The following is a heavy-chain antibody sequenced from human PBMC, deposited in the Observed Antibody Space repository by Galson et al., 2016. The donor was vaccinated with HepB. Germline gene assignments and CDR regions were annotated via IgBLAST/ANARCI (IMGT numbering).Heavy chain of an antibody. D-gene: IGHD5-24*01. CDR2: LDWDDDK. Sequence: PALVKPTQTLTLTCSISGYSLSTNGVRVSWIRQPPGKALEWLARLDWDDDKFYRTSLKTRLTISRDTSKKTMVLTMTNMDPADTGTYYCARMLEGNWGQGTLVTVSS. V-gene: IGHV2-70*04. CDR3: ARMLEGN. J-gene: IGHJ4*02. CDR1: GYSLSTNGVR.